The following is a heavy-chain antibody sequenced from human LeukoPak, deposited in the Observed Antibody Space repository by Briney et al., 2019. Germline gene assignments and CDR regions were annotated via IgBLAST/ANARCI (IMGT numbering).Heavy chain of an antibody. CDR3: ARDGWFGKLAFDY. CDR2: INWSGGST. D-gene: IGHD3-10*01. V-gene: IGHV3-20*04. CDR1: GFTFDDYG. Sequence: GGSLRLSCAASGFTFDDYGMSWVRQAPGKGLEWVSDINWSGGSTRYADSVKGRFTISRDNTKNTVYLQMNSLRAEDTAVYYCARDGWFGKLAFDYWGHGTLVTVSS. J-gene: IGHJ4*01.